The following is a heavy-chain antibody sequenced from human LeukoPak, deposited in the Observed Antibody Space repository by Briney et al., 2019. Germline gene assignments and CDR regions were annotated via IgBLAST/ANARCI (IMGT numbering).Heavy chain of an antibody. CDR1: GYSISSGYY. CDR2: MYHSGST. CDR3: ARQGGSSSPYYYYYMDV. V-gene: IGHV4-38-2*01. J-gene: IGHJ6*03. Sequence: SETLSLTCAVSGYSISSGYYWGWFRQPPGKGLEWIGCMYHSGSTYYNPSLKSRVTISVDTSKNQFSLKLSSVAAADTAVYYCARQGGSSSPYYYYYMDVWGKGTTVTVSS. D-gene: IGHD6-13*01.